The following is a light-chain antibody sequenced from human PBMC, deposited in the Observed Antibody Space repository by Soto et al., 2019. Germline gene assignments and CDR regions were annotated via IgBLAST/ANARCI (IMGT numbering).Light chain of an antibody. Sequence: SNELTQPLSVSVALGQTARITCGGNNIATKNVHWYQQKPGQAPVLVIYRIDNRPSGIPERFSGSNSGNTATLTISRAQDGDEADYYCQVWDSSTPVVFGGGTKLTVL. V-gene: IGLV3-9*01. CDR1: NIATKN. CDR2: RID. CDR3: QVWDSSTPVV. J-gene: IGLJ2*01.